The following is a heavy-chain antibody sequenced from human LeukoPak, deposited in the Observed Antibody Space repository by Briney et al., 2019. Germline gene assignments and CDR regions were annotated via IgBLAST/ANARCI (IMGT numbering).Heavy chain of an antibody. J-gene: IGHJ4*02. D-gene: IGHD3-3*01. CDR1: GGTFSSYA. Sequence: SVKVSCKASGGTFSSYAISWVRQAPGQGLEWMGGIIPIFGTANYAQKFQGRVTITADESTSTAYMELSSLRSEDSAVYYCARGGYDFWSARPYFDYWGQGTLVTVSS. CDR2: IIPIFGTA. CDR3: ARGGYDFWSARPYFDY. V-gene: IGHV1-69*13.